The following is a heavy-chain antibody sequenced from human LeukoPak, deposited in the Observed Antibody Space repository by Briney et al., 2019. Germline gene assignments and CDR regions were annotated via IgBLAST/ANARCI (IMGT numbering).Heavy chain of an antibody. CDR1: GFTFSSYS. CDR2: ISSSSSTI. Sequence: GGSLRLSCAASGFTFSSYSMNWVRQAPGKGLEWVSYISSSSSTIYYADSVKGRFTISRDNAKNSLYLQMNSLRDEDTAVCYCARTYSSGWYHPDYWGQGTLVTVSS. J-gene: IGHJ4*02. CDR3: ARTYSSGWYHPDY. D-gene: IGHD6-19*01. V-gene: IGHV3-48*02.